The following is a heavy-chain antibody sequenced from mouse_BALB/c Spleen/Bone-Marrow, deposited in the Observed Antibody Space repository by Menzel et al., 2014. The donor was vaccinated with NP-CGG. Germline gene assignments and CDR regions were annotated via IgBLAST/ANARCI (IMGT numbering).Heavy chain of an antibody. J-gene: IGHJ4*01. CDR1: GFSLTNYA. V-gene: IGHV2-3*01. Sequence: VQLQQSGPGLVAPSQSLSITCTVSGFSLTNYAASWVRQPPGKGLEWLGVIWGDGSTNYHSALISRLSIGKDNSKSQVFLKLNSVQADDTATYFCVKLPNWDYAMDYWGQGTSVTVSS. D-gene: IGHD4-1*01. CDR3: VKLPNWDYAMDY. CDR2: IWGDGST.